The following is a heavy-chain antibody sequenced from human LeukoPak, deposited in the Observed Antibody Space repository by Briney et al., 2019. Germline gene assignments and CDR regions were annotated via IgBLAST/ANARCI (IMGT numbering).Heavy chain of an antibody. Sequence: GGSLRLSCAASGFTFSSYAMSWVRQAPGKGLEWVSAISGSGGSTYYADSVKGRFTISRDNSNNTLYLQMNSLRAEDTAVYYCAKDPWSYGSLSGVDYWGQGTLVTVSS. J-gene: IGHJ4*02. V-gene: IGHV3-23*01. CDR2: ISGSGGST. CDR1: GFTFSSYA. D-gene: IGHD3-10*01. CDR3: AKDPWSYGSLSGVDY.